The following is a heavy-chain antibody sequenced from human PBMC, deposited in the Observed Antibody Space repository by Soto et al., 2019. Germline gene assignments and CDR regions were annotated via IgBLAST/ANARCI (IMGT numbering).Heavy chain of an antibody. Sequence: QVQLVQSGAEVQKPGSSVKVSCKASGGTFSSYTISWVRQAPGQGLEWMGRIIPILGIANYAQKFQGRVTITADKSTSTAYMELSSLRSEDTAVYYCASGLWGYGDYVFDWFDPWGQGTLVTVSS. V-gene: IGHV1-69*02. D-gene: IGHD4-17*01. CDR3: ASGLWGYGDYVFDWFDP. CDR2: IIPILGIA. J-gene: IGHJ5*02. CDR1: GGTFSSYT.